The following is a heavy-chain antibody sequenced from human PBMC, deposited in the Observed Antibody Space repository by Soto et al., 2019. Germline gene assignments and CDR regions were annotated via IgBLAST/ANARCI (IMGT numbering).Heavy chain of an antibody. CDR2: IRSKTNNYAT. V-gene: IGHV3-73*01. CDR3: ARDPSYYGSGSYYYFDQ. CDR1: GLTFSDSA. Sequence: PGGSLRLSCAASGLTFSDSAIHWVRQASGKGLEWVGRIRSKTNNYATTYAASVKGRFTISRDDSKNTAYLQMDSLRAEDTAVYYCARDPSYYGSGSYYYFDQWGQGALVTVSS. D-gene: IGHD3-10*01. J-gene: IGHJ4*02.